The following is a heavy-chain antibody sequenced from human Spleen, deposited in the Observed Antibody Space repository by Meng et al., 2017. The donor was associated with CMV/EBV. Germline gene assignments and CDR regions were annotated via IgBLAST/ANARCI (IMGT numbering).Heavy chain of an antibody. D-gene: IGHD2-2*01. CDR3: AKGGKGAVPPATSVD. Sequence: GGSLRLSCAASGFSFSSYAMSWVRQAPGKGLEWVSVIYSGDSTTYYADSVKGRFTISRDNSKNTLYLQLNSLRAEDTAVYYCAKGGKGAVPPATSVDWGQGTLVTVSS. CDR1: GFSFSSYA. J-gene: IGHJ1*01. V-gene: IGHV3-23*03. CDR2: IYSGDSTT.